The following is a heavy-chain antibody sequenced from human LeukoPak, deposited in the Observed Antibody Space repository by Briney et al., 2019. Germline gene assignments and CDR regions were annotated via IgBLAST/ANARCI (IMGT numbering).Heavy chain of an antibody. Sequence: SETLSLTCGVSGYSIRSGYYWGLIRQPPGKGLEWIGSIYHSGSTYYNPSLKSRVTISVDTSKNQFSLKLSSVTAADTAVYYCASGGDYSDYWGQGTLVTVSS. CDR3: ASGGDYSDY. D-gene: IGHD3-16*01. CDR2: IYHSGST. J-gene: IGHJ4*02. CDR1: GYSIRSGYY. V-gene: IGHV4-38-2*01.